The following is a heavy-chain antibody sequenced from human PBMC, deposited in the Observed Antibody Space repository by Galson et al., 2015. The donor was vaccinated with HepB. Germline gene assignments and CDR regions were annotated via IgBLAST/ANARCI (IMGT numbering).Heavy chain of an antibody. CDR2: IYYSGST. CDR3: ARPLYGGNQGYAFDI. V-gene: IGHV4-59*08. Sequence: SETLSLTCTVSGGSISSYYWSWIRQPPGKGLEWIGYIYYSGSTNYNPSLKSRVTISVDTSKNQFSLKLSSVTAADTAVYYCARPLYGGNQGYAFDIWGQGTMVTVSS. D-gene: IGHD4-23*01. CDR1: GGSISSYY. J-gene: IGHJ3*02.